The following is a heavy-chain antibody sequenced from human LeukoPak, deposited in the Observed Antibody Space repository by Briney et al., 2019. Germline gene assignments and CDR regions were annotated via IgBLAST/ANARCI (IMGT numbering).Heavy chain of an antibody. CDR1: VGTFSSYA. D-gene: IGHD3-16*01. Sequence: GASVKVSCKASVGTFSSYAISWVRQAPGQGLEWMGRIIPIFGTANYAQKFQGRVTITADESTSTAYMELSSLRSEDTAVYYCARGLSGGGNVRGTNWFDPWGQGTLVTVSS. J-gene: IGHJ5*02. CDR3: ARGLSGGGNVRGTNWFDP. CDR2: IIPIFGTA. V-gene: IGHV1-69*13.